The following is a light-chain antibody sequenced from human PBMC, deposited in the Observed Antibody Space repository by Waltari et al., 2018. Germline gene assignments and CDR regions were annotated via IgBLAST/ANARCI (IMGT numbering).Light chain of an antibody. CDR3: QVWDITNDHRV. CDR1: NIGSKS. Sequence: SYVLTQPPSVSVAPGKTARLTCGGNNIGSKSVHWYQQRSGQAPVLGMHFDTDRPAGIPDRFTGSNSGNTATLTISRGEAGDEADYYCQVWDITNDHRVFGGGTKRSVL. CDR2: FDT. J-gene: IGLJ3*02. V-gene: IGLV3-21*04.